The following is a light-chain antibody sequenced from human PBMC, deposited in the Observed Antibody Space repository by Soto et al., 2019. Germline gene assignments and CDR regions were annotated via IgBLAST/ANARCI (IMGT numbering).Light chain of an antibody. CDR3: QKYNSAPRT. CDR2: AAS. CDR1: QDINNY. Sequence: DIQMTQSPSSLSASVGDRVTITCRASQDINNYLAWYQVKPGKGPKLLIYAASTLQSGVPSRFSGSGSGTDFTLTISSLQPEDVATYFCQKYNSAPRTFGQGNRVEI. V-gene: IGKV1-27*01. J-gene: IGKJ1*01.